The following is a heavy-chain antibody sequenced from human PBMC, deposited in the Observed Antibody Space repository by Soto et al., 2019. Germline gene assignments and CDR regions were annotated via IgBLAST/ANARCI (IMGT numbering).Heavy chain of an antibody. J-gene: IGHJ5*02. CDR3: ARVRQQQQLPMYNWFDP. CDR2: INHSGST. D-gene: IGHD6-13*01. Sequence: QVQLQQWGAGLLKPSETLSLTCAVYGGSFSGYYWSWIRQPPGKGLEWIGEINHSGSTNYNPSLKSRVTISVDTTKNQFSLKLSSVTAAATAVYYCARVRQQQQLPMYNWFDPWGQGTLVTVSS. V-gene: IGHV4-34*01. CDR1: GGSFSGYY.